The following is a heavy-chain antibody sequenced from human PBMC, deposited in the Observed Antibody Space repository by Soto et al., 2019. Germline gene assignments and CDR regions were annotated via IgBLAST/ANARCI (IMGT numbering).Heavy chain of an antibody. J-gene: IGHJ5*02. CDR3: ARGGSWFDP. CDR2: IYFTGST. V-gene: IGHV4-59*11. Sequence: SETLSLTCTVSSGSTSPHYWSWIRQSPGKGLEWIAYIYFTGSTNYNPSLKSRVTISIDTSKNQFSLKLTSVTAADTAVYYCARGGSWFDPWGQGTLVTVSS. CDR1: SGSTSPHY.